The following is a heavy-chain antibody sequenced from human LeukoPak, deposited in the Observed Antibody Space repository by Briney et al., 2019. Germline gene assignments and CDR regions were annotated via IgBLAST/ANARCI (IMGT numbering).Heavy chain of an antibody. Sequence: PSQTLSLTCTVSGGSISSGGYYWGWIRQPPGKGLEWIGSIYYSGSTYYNPSLKSRVTISVDTSKNQFSLKLSSVTAADTAVYYCAREMAMYWGQGTLVTVSS. D-gene: IGHD5-24*01. J-gene: IGHJ4*02. CDR1: GGSISSGGYY. V-gene: IGHV4-39*07. CDR3: AREMAMY. CDR2: IYYSGST.